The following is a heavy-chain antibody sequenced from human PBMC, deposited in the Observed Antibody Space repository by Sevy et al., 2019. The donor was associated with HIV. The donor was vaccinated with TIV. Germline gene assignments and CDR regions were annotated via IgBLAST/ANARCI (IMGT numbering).Heavy chain of an antibody. CDR1: GLTFRNYG. Sequence: GGSLRLSCVASGLTFRNYGMHWVRQAPGRGLEWLAVILHDGSKTYYGDSVKGRVTISRDNSQNTVYLQMNSLRPEDTAVCYCARERGYITLVPAAIEDRGQGTLVTVSS. CDR2: ILHDGSKT. V-gene: IGHV3-30*03. CDR3: ARERGYITLVPAAIED. J-gene: IGHJ1*01. D-gene: IGHD2-2*02.